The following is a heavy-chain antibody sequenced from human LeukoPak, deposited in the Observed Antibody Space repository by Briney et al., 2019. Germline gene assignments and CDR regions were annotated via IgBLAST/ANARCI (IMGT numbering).Heavy chain of an antibody. V-gene: IGHV3-21*01. CDR2: ISSNSSYI. Sequence: GGSLRLSCAASGFTFSSYSMNWVRQAPGKGLEWVSSISSNSSYIYYADSVRGRFTISRDNAKNSLFLQMNSLRAEDTAVYYCARDTWETTVIDLNYYYYMDVWGKGTTVTVSS. CDR3: ARDTWETTVIDLNYYYYMDV. D-gene: IGHD4-11*01. J-gene: IGHJ6*03. CDR1: GFTFSSYS.